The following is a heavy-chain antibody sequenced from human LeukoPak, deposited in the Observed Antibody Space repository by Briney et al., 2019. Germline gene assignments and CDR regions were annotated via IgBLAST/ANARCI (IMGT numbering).Heavy chain of an antibody. J-gene: IGHJ4*01. Sequence: GASVKVSCKASGYTFTSYDINWVRQATGQGLEWMGRMNPNSGNTNYAQRFQDRVTMTRDTSISTAYLELRSLTSEDTAAYYCAAFGDLLDYWGQGTLVAVSS. CDR3: AAFGDLLDY. D-gene: IGHD3-10*01. CDR2: MNPNSGNT. CDR1: GYTFTSYD. V-gene: IGHV1-8*01.